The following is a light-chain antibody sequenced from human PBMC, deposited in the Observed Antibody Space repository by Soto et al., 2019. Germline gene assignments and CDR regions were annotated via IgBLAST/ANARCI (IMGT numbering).Light chain of an antibody. CDR2: KAS. V-gene: IGKV1-5*03. Sequence: DIQMTQSPSTLSASVRDRVTITCRASQTISSWLAWFQQRPGRAPKFLIYKASSLKNGVPLRFSGSGSGTDFTLTISRLQPEDFATYYCLQLYNFSWTFGQGTKVDIK. J-gene: IGKJ1*01. CDR3: LQLYNFSWT. CDR1: QTISSW.